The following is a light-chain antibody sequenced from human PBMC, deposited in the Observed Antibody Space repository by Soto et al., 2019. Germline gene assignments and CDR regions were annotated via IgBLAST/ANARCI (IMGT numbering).Light chain of an antibody. V-gene: IGLV1-44*01. J-gene: IGLJ1*01. CDR1: SSNIGSNT. Sequence: QSVLTQPPSASGTPGQRVTISCSGSSSNIGSNTVNWYQQLPGTAPKLLIYSNNQRPSGVPDRFSGSKSGTSASLAITGLQSEDEADYYCAAWDDSLNACYVFGTGTKVNVL. CDR3: AAWDDSLNACYV. CDR2: SNN.